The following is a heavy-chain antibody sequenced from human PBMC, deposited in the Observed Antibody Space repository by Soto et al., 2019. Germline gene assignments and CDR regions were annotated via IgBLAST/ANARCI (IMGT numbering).Heavy chain of an antibody. CDR2: ISGSRSYT. D-gene: IGHD6-19*01. CDR3: ARRHSSGWYFDF. Sequence: GGSLRLSCAASGFTFSDYYMSWIRQAPGKGLEWVSYISGSRSYTHYADSVEGRFTLSRDNAKNSLYLQMNSLRAEDTAVYYCARRHSSGWYFDFWGQGTLVTVSS. CDR1: GFTFSDYY. J-gene: IGHJ4*02. V-gene: IGHV3-11*06.